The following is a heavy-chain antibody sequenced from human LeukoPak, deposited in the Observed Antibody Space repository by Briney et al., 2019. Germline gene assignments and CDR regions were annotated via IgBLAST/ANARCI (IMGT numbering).Heavy chain of an antibody. V-gene: IGHV3-30*18. J-gene: IGHJ4*02. CDR2: ISYDGSNK. D-gene: IGHD1-26*01. CDR3: AKVGIEGATLGHY. CDR1: GFTFSSYG. Sequence: PGRSLRRSCAASGFTFSSYGMHWVRQAPGKGLEWVAVISYDGSNKYYADSVKGRFTISRDNSKNTLYLQMNSLRAEDTAVYYCAKVGIEGATLGHYWGQGTLVTVSS.